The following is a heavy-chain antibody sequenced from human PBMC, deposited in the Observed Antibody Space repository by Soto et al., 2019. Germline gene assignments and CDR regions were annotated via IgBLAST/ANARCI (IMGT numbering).Heavy chain of an antibody. CDR1: GGSISSYY. CDR3: ARAHFDYYDSSGYGNFDY. D-gene: IGHD3-22*01. CDR2: IYYSGST. J-gene: IGHJ4*02. V-gene: IGHV4-59*01. Sequence: SETLSLTCTVSGGSISSYYWSWIRQPPGKGLEWIGYIYYSGSTNYNPSLKSRVTISVDTSKNQFSLKLSSVTAADTAVYYCARAHFDYYDSSGYGNFDYWGQGTLVT.